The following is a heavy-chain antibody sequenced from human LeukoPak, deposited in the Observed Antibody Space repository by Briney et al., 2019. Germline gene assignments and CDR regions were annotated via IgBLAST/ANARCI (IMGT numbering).Heavy chain of an antibody. CDR3: ANQGGSGWYVGY. V-gene: IGHV3-30*02. J-gene: IGHJ4*02. D-gene: IGHD6-19*01. CDR1: GFTFSSYG. Sequence: PGGSLRLSCAASGFTFSSYGTHWVRQAPGKGLEWVAFIRYDGSNKYYADSVKGRFTISRDNSKNTLYLQMNSLRAEDTAVYYCANQGGSGWYVGYWGQGTLVTVSS. CDR2: IRYDGSNK.